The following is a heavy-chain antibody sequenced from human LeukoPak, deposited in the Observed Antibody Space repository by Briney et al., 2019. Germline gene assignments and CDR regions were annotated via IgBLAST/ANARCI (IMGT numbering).Heavy chain of an antibody. CDR2: ISYDGSNK. V-gene: IGHV3-30*03. D-gene: IGHD5-12*01. Sequence: PGGSLRLSCAASGFTFSSYGMHWVRQAPGKGLEWVAVISYDGSNKYYADSVKGRFTISRDNSKNTLYLQMNSLRAEDTAVHYCARGPSGYHNTGGQGTLVTVSS. CDR1: GFTFSSYG. J-gene: IGHJ4*02. CDR3: ARGPSGYHNT.